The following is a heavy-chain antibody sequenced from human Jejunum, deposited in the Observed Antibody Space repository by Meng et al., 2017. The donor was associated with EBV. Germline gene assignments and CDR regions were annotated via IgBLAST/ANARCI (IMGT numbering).Heavy chain of an antibody. CDR2: SNSDETSI. CDR1: GFTLSDYW. CDR3: ARRDSRGGFYDS. Sequence: VQLVEAGGGLVQAGGSLRLSCVVSGFTLSDYWMHWVRQVPGKGLLWVSRSNSDETSISYAESVKGRFSMSRDNAKNTLFLQMNSLTVEDTAVYYCARRDSRGGFYDSWGQGTLVTVSS. J-gene: IGHJ4*02. V-gene: IGHV3-74*01. D-gene: IGHD2-15*01.